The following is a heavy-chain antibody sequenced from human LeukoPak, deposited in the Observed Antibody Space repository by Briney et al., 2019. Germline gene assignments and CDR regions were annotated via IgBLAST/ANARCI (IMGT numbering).Heavy chain of an antibody. J-gene: IGHJ4*02. CDR1: GGTFSSYA. D-gene: IGHD3-10*01. CDR2: IIPIFGTA. CDR3: ARVGERDPYEKYRFDY. Sequence: ASVKVSCKASGGTFSSYAISWVRQAPRQGLEWMGGIIPIFGTANYAQKFQGRVTITADESTSTAYMELSSLRSEDTAVYYCARVGERDPYEKYRFDYWGQGTLVTVSS. V-gene: IGHV1-69*13.